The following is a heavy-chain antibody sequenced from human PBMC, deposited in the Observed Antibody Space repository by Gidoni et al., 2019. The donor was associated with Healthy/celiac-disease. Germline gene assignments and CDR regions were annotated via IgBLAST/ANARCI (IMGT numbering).Heavy chain of an antibody. CDR1: GFPFRRYS. CDR3: ARVADSGYDYIPSVDD. CDR2: ITSSSSYL. V-gene: IGHV3-21*01. D-gene: IGHD5-12*01. J-gene: IGHJ4*02. Sequence: EVHLVASGGSLVKPGGSLSLSCLASGFPFRRYSFNWVRQAPGKGLEEVESITSSSSYLYHADSVKGRFTTSRDNAKNSLYLQMNSLRAEDTAVYYCARVADSGYDYIPSVDDWGQGTLVTVSS.